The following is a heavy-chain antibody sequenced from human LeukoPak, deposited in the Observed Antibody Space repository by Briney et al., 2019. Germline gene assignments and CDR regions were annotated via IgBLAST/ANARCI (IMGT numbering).Heavy chain of an antibody. V-gene: IGHV3-48*01. CDR3: AREGREYSYDY. Sequence: GGSLRLSCAASGFSFSSYSFNWVRQAPGKGLEWISYISSPTCNIPYADSVKGRFTISRDNAKTSLFLQMNRLRVDDTAVYYCAREGREYSYDYWGQGTLVTVSS. J-gene: IGHJ4*02. CDR1: GFSFSSYS. CDR2: ISSPTCNI. D-gene: IGHD5-18*01.